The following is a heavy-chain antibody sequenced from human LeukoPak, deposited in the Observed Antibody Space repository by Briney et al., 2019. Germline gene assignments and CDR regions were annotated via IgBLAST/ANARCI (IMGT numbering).Heavy chain of an antibody. Sequence: SETLSLTCTVSGASISSSSHSWGWIRQPPGKGLEWTGSIYYTGRTYYNPSLNSRLTISVDTSKNQFSLKLSSVTAADTAVYYCAQSLGSSNWIGNWFDPWGQGTLVTVSS. J-gene: IGHJ5*02. D-gene: IGHD6-13*01. CDR2: IYYTGRT. V-gene: IGHV4-39*01. CDR1: GASISSSSHS. CDR3: AQSLGSSNWIGNWFDP.